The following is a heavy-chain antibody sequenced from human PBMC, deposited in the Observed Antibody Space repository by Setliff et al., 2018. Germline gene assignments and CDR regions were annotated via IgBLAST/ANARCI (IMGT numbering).Heavy chain of an antibody. CDR2: IYYTGST. Sequence: SETLSLTCNVSGDSITSTSHFWAWIRQSPGKGLEWIADIYYTGSTNYNPSLKSRVTLSVDTSRNQFSLKLSSVTAADTAVYYCARHVGIRGRGYNYYYYYMDVWGKGTTVTV. CDR1: GDSITSTSHF. D-gene: IGHD3-10*01. CDR3: ARHVGIRGRGYNYYYYYMDV. V-gene: IGHV4-39*01. J-gene: IGHJ6*03.